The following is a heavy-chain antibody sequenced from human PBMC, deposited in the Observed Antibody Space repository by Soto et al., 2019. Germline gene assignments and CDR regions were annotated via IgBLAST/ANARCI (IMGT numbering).Heavy chain of an antibody. J-gene: IGHJ4*02. D-gene: IGHD3-3*01. CDR3: AKVSPRFLEFPVTIFDY. Sequence: PVGSLRLSCAASGFTFSSYAMSWVRQAPGKGLEWVSAISGSGGSTYYADSVKGRFTISRDNSKNTLYLQMNSLRAEDTAVYYCAKVSPRFLEFPVTIFDYWGQGTLVPVSS. V-gene: IGHV3-23*01. CDR2: ISGSGGST. CDR1: GFTFSSYA.